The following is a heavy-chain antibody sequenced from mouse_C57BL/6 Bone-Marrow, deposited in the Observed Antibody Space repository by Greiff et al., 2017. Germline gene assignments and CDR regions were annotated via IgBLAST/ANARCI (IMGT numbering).Heavy chain of an antibody. CDR3: ARPYYGSSRRFAY. Sequence: VQLQQSGPELVKPGASVKISCKASGYAFSSSWMNWVKQRPGKGLEWIGRIYPGDGDTNYNGKFKGKATLTADKSSSTAYMQLSSLTSEDSAVYFCARPYYGSSRRFAYWGQGTLVTVSA. CDR1: GYAFSSSW. CDR2: IYPGDGDT. J-gene: IGHJ3*01. V-gene: IGHV1-82*01. D-gene: IGHD1-1*01.